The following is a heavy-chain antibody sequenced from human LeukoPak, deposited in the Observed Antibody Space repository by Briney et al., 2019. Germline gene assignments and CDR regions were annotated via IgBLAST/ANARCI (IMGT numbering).Heavy chain of an antibody. CDR1: GYTFTSYY. Sequence: ASVKVSCKASGYTFTSYYMHWVRQAPGQGLEWMGIINPSGGSTSYAQKFQGRVTMTRDTSTSTVYMELSSLRSEDTAVYYCAREVPEKHFDWPSNWFDPWGQGTLVTVSS. D-gene: IGHD3-9*01. J-gene: IGHJ5*02. CDR3: AREVPEKHFDWPSNWFDP. CDR2: INPSGGST. V-gene: IGHV1-46*01.